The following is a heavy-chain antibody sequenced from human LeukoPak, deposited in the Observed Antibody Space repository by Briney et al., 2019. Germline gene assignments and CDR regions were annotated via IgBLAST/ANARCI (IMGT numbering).Heavy chain of an antibody. D-gene: IGHD2-2*01. Sequence: SQTLSLTCTVSGGSISSSSYYWGWIRQPPGKGLEWIGSIYYSGSTYYNPSLKSRVTISVDTSKNQFSLKLSSVTAADTAVYYCASSGSTSFDAFDIWGQGTMVTVSS. CDR1: GGSISSSSYY. J-gene: IGHJ3*02. CDR3: ASSGSTSFDAFDI. CDR2: IYYSGST. V-gene: IGHV4-39*01.